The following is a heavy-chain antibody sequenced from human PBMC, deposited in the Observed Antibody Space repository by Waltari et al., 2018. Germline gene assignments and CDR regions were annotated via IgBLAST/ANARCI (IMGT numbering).Heavy chain of an antibody. D-gene: IGHD3-16*01. CDR1: GGSLSGDY. Sequence: QVQLQQWGAGLLKPSETLSLTCAVYGGSLSGDYWTWIRQSPGKGLGWIAEISHTGNTHNNPPLKSRVTMSVDTSGNPFSLKMTSVSAADSALYYCARASGVVRPVFWGWGHTWGLWGQGAPVTVSS. CDR3: ARASGVVRPVFWGWGHTWGL. CDR2: ISHTGNT. V-gene: IGHV4-34*01. J-gene: IGHJ1*01.